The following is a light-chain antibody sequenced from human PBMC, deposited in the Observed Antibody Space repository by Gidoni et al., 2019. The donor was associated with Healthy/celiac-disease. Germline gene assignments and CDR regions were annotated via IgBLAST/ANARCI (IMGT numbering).Light chain of an antibody. CDR3: MQALQTPLT. J-gene: IGKJ4*01. Sequence: IVMTQSPLSLPVTPGEPASISCRSSQSLLHSNGYNYLDWYLQQPGQSPQLLIYLGYNRASGVPDRFSGSGSGTDFTLKISRVEAEDVGVYYCMQALQTPLTFGGGTKVEIK. CDR2: LGY. V-gene: IGKV2-28*01. CDR1: QSLLHSNGYNY.